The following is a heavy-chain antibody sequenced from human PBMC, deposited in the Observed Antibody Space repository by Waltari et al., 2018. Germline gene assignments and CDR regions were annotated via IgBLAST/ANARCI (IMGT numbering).Heavy chain of an antibody. CDR1: GFTFSNEW. Sequence: EVQLVESGGGLVQPGGSLRLSCAASGFTFSNEWMDWVRQAPGKGRELVSNIKPDGSEKYSVDSVKGRFTSSRDNAKNSVYLQMNSLRVEDTAVYYCSRRLDAWGQGTTVTVSS. CDR2: IKPDGSEK. V-gene: IGHV3-7*03. CDR3: SRRLDA. J-gene: IGHJ6*02.